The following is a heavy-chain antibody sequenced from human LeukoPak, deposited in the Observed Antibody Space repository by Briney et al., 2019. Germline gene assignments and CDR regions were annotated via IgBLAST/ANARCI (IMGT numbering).Heavy chain of an antibody. V-gene: IGHV4-39*02. CDR3: ARDRAFITMVRGVIRNRWFDP. D-gene: IGHD3-10*01. J-gene: IGHJ5*02. CDR2: IYYSGST. CDR1: GGSISSSSYY. Sequence: PSETLSLTCTVSGGSISSSSYYWGWIRQPPGKGLEWIGSIYYSGSTYYNPSLKSRVTISVDTSKNQFSLKLSSVTAADTAVYYCARDRAFITMVRGVIRNRWFDPWGQGTLVTVSS.